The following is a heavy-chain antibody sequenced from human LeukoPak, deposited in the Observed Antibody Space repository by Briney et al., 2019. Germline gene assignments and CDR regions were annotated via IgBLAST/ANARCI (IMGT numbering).Heavy chain of an antibody. CDR3: ARALSQYYYDSSSAY. J-gene: IGHJ4*02. CDR1: GFTFSSYA. CDR2: ISSSSNTI. Sequence: GGSLRLSCAASGFTFSSYAINWVRQAPGKGLEWVSHISSSSNTIYYADSVKGRFTISRDNAKNSLFLQMNSLRDEDTAVYYCARALSQYYYDSSSAYWGQGTLVTVSS. V-gene: IGHV3-48*02. D-gene: IGHD3-22*01.